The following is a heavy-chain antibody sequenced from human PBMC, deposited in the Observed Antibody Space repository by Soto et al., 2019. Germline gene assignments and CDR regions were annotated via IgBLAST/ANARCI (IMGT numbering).Heavy chain of an antibody. D-gene: IGHD1-26*01. Sequence: PSETLSLTCTVSGGSINNYFWTWVRQAAGKGLEWIGRVYSDGATKYNSRLESRLTMPVDTSKNQFSLKLNSVTAADTAVYYCARSGSLYYFEYWGQGSLVTVSS. V-gene: IGHV4-4*07. CDR1: GGSINNYF. CDR2: VYSDGAT. J-gene: IGHJ4*02. CDR3: ARSGSLYYFEY.